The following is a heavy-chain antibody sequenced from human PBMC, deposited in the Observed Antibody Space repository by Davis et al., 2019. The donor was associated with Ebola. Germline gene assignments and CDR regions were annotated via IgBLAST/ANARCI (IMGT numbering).Heavy chain of an antibody. Sequence: PSETLSLTCAAYGGSFSGYYWTWIRQSPGKGLEWIGEIYHSGTTNYNPSLKSRVTISVDKSKNQFSLKLTSVTAADTAVYYCAREQYALDVWGQGTTVTVSS. CDR3: AREQYALDV. J-gene: IGHJ6*02. CDR2: IYHSGTT. CDR1: GGSFSGYY. V-gene: IGHV4-34*01.